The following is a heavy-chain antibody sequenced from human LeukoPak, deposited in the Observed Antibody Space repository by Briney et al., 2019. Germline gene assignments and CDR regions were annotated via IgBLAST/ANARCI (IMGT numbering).Heavy chain of an antibody. Sequence: GGSLRLSCAASGFTFSNYAMHWVRQAPGKGLEWVALMSYDGSHQYYADSVKGRFTISRDNSKNTVYLQMNSLRAEDTAVYYCAKTTAGHSSGRDPGWPVDYWGQGTLVTVSS. CDR3: AKTTAGHSSGRDPGWPVDY. D-gene: IGHD6-19*01. CDR1: GFTFSNYA. CDR2: MSYDGSHQ. V-gene: IGHV3-30*07. J-gene: IGHJ4*02.